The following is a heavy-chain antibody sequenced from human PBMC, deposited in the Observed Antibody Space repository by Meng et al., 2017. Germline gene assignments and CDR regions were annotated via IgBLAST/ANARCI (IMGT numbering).Heavy chain of an antibody. Sequence: SETLSLTCTVSNYSISSGYYWGWIRQPPGKGFEWIWSIHATGSSYHNPSLKSRVTISIAMSKHQFYLKLRFVTATDTAVYFCARDASGSGRYFTEYNFEYWGHGTLVTVSS. CDR1: NYSISSGYY. J-gene: IGHJ4*01. V-gene: IGHV4-38-2*02. CDR3: ARDASGSGRYFTEYNFEY. CDR2: IHATGSS. D-gene: IGHD3-10*01.